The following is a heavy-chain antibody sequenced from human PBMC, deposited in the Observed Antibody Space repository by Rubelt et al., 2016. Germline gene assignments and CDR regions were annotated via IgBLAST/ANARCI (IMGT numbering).Heavy chain of an antibody. J-gene: IGHJ6*02. Sequence: QVQLQQWGAGLLKPSETLSLTCAVYGGSFSGYYWSWIRQPPGKGLEWIGEINHSGSTNYNPSLKSQVTISVDTSKNRFSLKLSSVTAADTAVYYCARGRMGFHYYYYGMDVWGQGTTVTVSS. D-gene: IGHD1-26*01. V-gene: IGHV4-34*01. CDR2: INHSGST. CDR3: ARGRMGFHYYYYGMDV. CDR1: GGSFSGYY.